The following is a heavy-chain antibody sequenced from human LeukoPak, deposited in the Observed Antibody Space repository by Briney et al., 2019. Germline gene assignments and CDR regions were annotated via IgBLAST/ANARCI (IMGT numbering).Heavy chain of an antibody. Sequence: SQTLSLTCTVSGGSISSGDYYWSWIRQPPGKGPEWIGYIYYSGSTYYNPSLKSRVTISVDTSKNQFSLKLSSVTAADTAVYYCARDSRTPRTGDYYFDYWGQGTLVTVSS. D-gene: IGHD7-27*01. CDR1: GGSISSGDYY. V-gene: IGHV4-30-4*08. CDR2: IYYSGST. J-gene: IGHJ4*02. CDR3: ARDSRTPRTGDYYFDY.